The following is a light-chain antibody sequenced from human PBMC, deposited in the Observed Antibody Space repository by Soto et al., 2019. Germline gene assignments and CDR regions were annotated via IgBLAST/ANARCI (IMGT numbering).Light chain of an antibody. J-gene: IGLJ1*01. CDR3: SSFAGTYGYV. CDR1: SSDVGGYDY. CDR2: DVG. Sequence: QSALTQPRSVSGSPGQSVTISCTGTSSDVGGYDYVSWYQQHPGKAPKLMIYDVGRRPSGVPDRFSGSKSGNTASLTISGLQAEDEADYYCSSFAGTYGYVFGTGTKLTVL. V-gene: IGLV2-11*01.